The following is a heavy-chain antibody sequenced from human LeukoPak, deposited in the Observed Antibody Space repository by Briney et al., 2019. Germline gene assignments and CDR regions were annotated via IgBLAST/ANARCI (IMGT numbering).Heavy chain of an antibody. V-gene: IGHV1-18*01. CDR1: GYTVTSYG. J-gene: IGHJ4*02. CDR2: ISAYNGNT. D-gene: IGHD3-22*01. CDR3: ARGQRYSSGSYFDY. Sequence: GASVKVSCKASGYTVTSYGISWVRQAPGQGLEWRGWISAYNGNTNYAQKLQGRVTMTTDTSTSTAYMELRSLRSDDTAVYYCARGQRYSSGSYFDYWGQGTLVTVSS.